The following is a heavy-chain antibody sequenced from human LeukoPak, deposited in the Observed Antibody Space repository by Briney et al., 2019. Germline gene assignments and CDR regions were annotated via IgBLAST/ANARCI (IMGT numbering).Heavy chain of an antibody. CDR3: ARDRGGSGSYYDLAY. CDR2: TNPNSGDT. V-gene: IGHV1-2*02. J-gene: IGHJ4*02. CDR1: GYTFTDYY. D-gene: IGHD3-10*01. Sequence: GASVKVSCKTSGYTFTDYYIHWVRQAPGHGPEWMGWTNPNSGDTNFAQKFQGRVTMTRDKSIRTAYMELTWLTSDDTAVYYCARDRGGSGSYYDLAYWGQGALVTVSS.